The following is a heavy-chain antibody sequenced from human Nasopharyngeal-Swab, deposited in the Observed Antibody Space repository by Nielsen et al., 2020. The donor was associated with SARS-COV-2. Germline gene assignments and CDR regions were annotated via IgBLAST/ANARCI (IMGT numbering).Heavy chain of an antibody. CDR3: ARGIAASLGGMDV. Sequence: ASVKVSCKVSGYTLTELSMHWVRQAPGKGLEWMGGFDPEDGETIYAQKFQGRVTMTTDTSTSTAHMELRSLTSEDTAVYYCARGIAASLGGMDVWGQGTTVTVSS. CDR1: GYTLTELS. J-gene: IGHJ6*02. CDR2: FDPEDGET. V-gene: IGHV1-24*01. D-gene: IGHD6-6*01.